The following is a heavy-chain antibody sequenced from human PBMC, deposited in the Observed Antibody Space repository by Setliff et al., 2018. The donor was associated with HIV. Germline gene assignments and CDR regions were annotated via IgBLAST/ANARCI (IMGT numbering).Heavy chain of an antibody. CDR1: GFTFISYG. J-gene: IGHJ3*02. CDR3: AKMHTAMDPDTFDI. D-gene: IGHD5-18*01. V-gene: IGHV3-30*02. Sequence: PGGSLRLSCAVSGFTFISYGMYWVRQAPGKGLEWVAFIRYDGSYRYYVDSVKGRFTISRDNSKNTMFLQMNSLRVEDTAIYHCAKMHTAMDPDTFDIWGQGTMVTVSS. CDR2: IRYDGSYR.